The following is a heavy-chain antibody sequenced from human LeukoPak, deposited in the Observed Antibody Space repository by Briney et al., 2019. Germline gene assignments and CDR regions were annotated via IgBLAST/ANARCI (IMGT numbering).Heavy chain of an antibody. CDR2: ISGSGGST. J-gene: IGHJ6*03. CDR3: ARAVAGSNYYYYMDV. D-gene: IGHD6-19*01. CDR1: GFTFSSYA. V-gene: IGHV3-23*01. Sequence: GGSLRLSCAASGFTFSSYAMSWVRQAPGKGLEWVSAISGSGGSTYYADSVKGRFTISRDNSKNTLYLQMNSLRTEDTALYYCARAVAGSNYYYYMDVWGKGTTVTVSS.